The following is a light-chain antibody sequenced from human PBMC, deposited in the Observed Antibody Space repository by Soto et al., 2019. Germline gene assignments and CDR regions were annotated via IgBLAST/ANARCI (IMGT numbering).Light chain of an antibody. CDR3: QQYRTPSQT. CDR1: QTIGSSY. CDR2: GGG. J-gene: IGKJ1*01. V-gene: IGKV3-20*01. Sequence: EIVLTQSPGTLSLSPGESATLSCRASQTIGSSYLAWYQQRPGQAPRLLIYGGGNRATGIPDRFSATGSETDFTLAISRLEPEDFAVYYCQQYRTPSQTFGQGTKVE.